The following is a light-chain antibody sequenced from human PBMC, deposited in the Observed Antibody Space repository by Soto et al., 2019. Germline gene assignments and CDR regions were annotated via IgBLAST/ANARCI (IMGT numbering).Light chain of an antibody. Sequence: ENVLTQSPGTLSLSPGERATLSCRASQSISSSSLAWYQQEPGRAPRLLIYHTSSRATGIPDRFSGSGSGTDFTLTISRLEPEDFAVHYCQQYDSSPRTFGQGTKVDIK. CDR1: QSISSSS. V-gene: IGKV3-20*01. J-gene: IGKJ1*01. CDR2: HTS. CDR3: QQYDSSPRT.